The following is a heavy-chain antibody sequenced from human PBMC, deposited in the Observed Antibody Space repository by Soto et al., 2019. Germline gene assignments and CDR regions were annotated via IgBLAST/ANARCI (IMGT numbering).Heavy chain of an antibody. J-gene: IGHJ4*02. CDR3: ARVKKAYYDILTGYYGSAFDY. D-gene: IGHD3-9*01. CDR2: IIPILGIA. CDR1: GGTFSSYT. Sequence: ASVKVSCKASGGTFSSYTISWVRQAPGQGLEWMGRIIPILGIANYAQKFQGRVTITADKSTSTAYMELSSLRSEDTAVYYCARVKKAYYDILTGYYGSAFDYWGQGTLVTVSS. V-gene: IGHV1-69*02.